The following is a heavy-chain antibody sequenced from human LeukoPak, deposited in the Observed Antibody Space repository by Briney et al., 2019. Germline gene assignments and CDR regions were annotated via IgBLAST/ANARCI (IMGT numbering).Heavy chain of an antibody. D-gene: IGHD3-22*01. CDR2: ISSSGSTI. CDR3: ARDPPSPYDSSGFSPDAFDI. J-gene: IGHJ3*02. CDR1: GFTFSDYY. V-gene: IGHV3-11*01. Sequence: GGSLRLSCAASGFTFSDYYMSWIRQAPGKGLEWVSYISSSGSTIYYADSVKGRFTISRDNAKNSLYLQMNSLRAEDTAVYYCARDPPSPYDSSGFSPDAFDIWGQGTMVTVSS.